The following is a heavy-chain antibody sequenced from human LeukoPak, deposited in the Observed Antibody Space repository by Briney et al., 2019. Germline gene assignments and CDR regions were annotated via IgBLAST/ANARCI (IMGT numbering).Heavy chain of an antibody. D-gene: IGHD3-16*02. CDR2: MNPNSGNT. J-gene: IGHJ4*02. Sequence: GASVKVSCKASGYTFTSYDINWVRQATGQGLEWMGWMNPNSGNTGYAQKFQGRVTMTRNTSISTAYMELSSLRSEGTAVYYCARNSYDYVWGSYRYNDYWGQGTLVTVSS. V-gene: IGHV1-8*01. CDR3: ARNSYDYVWGSYRYNDY. CDR1: GYTFTSYD.